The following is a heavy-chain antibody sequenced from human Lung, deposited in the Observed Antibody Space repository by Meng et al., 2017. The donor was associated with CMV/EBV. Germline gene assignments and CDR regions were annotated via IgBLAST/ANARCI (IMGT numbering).Heavy chain of an antibody. V-gene: IGHV1-18*01. Sequence: QVQLVQAGGEGKKPGASVKVSCKASGYTITNYGITWVRQAPGQGLEWMGWISAYNGNTNYAQTLQGRVTMTTDTSTSTAYMELGSLRSDDTAVYYCARVEVGITSGDYWGQGTLVTVSS. D-gene: IGHD1-26*01. CDR2: ISAYNGNT. CDR3: ARVEVGITSGDY. J-gene: IGHJ4*02. CDR1: GYTITNYG.